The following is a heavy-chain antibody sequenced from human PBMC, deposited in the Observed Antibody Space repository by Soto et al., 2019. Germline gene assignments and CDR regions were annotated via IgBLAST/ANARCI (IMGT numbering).Heavy chain of an antibody. CDR3: ARVTSEWQWLNY. D-gene: IGHD6-19*01. CDR1: GGSVSSGSYY. CDR2: IYYSGST. V-gene: IGHV4-61*01. Sequence: SETLSLTCTVSGGSVSSGSYYWSWIRQPPGKGLEWIGYIYYSGSTNYNPSLKSRVTISVDTSKNQFSLKLSSVTAADTAVYYCARVTSEWQWLNYWGQGTLVTVSS. J-gene: IGHJ4*02.